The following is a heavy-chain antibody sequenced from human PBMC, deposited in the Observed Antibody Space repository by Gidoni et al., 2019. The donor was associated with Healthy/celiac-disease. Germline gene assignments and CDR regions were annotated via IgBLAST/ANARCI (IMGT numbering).Heavy chain of an antibody. CDR2: IKSKTDGGTT. Sequence: EVQLVESGGGLVKPGGSLRLSCAASGFTFSNAWMSWIRQAPGKGLEWVGRIKSKTDGGTTDYAAPVKGRFTISRDDSKNTLYLQMNSLKTEDTAVYYCTTVNPTRYGDYVAHYYYYMDVWGKGTTVTVSS. CDR3: TTVNPTRYGDYVAHYYYYMDV. J-gene: IGHJ6*03. CDR1: GFTFSNAW. D-gene: IGHD4-17*01. V-gene: IGHV3-15*01.